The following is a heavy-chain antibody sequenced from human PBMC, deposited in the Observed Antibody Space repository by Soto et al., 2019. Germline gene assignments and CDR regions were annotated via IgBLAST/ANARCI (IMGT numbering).Heavy chain of an antibody. Sequence: SGPTLVNPTQTLTLTCTFSGFSLSTSGVGVGWIRQPPGKALEWLALIYWNDDKRYSPSLKSRLTITKDTSKNQVVLTMTNMDPVDTATYYCAHAEWEPSNDYYGGFRGFDYWGQGTLVTVSS. CDR3: AHAEWEPSNDYYGGFRGFDY. V-gene: IGHV2-5*01. D-gene: IGHD3-10*01. CDR2: IYWNDDK. CDR1: GFSLSTSGVG. J-gene: IGHJ4*02.